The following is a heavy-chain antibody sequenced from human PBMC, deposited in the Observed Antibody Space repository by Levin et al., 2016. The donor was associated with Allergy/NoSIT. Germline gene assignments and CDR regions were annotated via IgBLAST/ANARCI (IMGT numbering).Heavy chain of an antibody. V-gene: IGHV3-23*01. CDR3: VGNGPKGDSDPSH. D-gene: IGHD1-26*01. CDR1: GLTFSTYG. Sequence: GGSLRLSCAASGLTFSTYGMNWVRQAPGKGLEWVSGVTTGGRAFYAEAVKGRFTISRDLSKNEVYLQMSSLRVEDTAVYYCVGNGPKGDSDPSHCDQGTLVTVSS. CDR2: VTTGGRA. J-gene: IGHJ4*02.